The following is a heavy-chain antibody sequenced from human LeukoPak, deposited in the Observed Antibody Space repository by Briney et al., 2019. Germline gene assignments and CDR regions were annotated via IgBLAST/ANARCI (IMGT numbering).Heavy chain of an antibody. J-gene: IGHJ4*02. CDR2: IIPIFGTA. Sequence: ASVKVSCKASGGTFSSYAISWVRQAPGQGLEWMGGIIPIFGTANYAQKFRGRVTITTDESTSTAYMELSSLRSEDTAVYYCARGGNGYRVFDYWGQGTLVTVSS. D-gene: IGHD3-3*01. CDR1: GGTFSSYA. V-gene: IGHV1-69*05. CDR3: ARGGNGYRVFDY.